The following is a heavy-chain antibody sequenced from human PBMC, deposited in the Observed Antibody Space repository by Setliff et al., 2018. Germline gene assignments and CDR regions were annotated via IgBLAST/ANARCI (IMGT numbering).Heavy chain of an antibody. V-gene: IGHV4-59*11. J-gene: IGHJ5*02. CDR2: IYYSGST. D-gene: IGHD2-2*01. Sequence: PSETLSLTCTVSGGSISGQYWSWIRQPPGKRLEWIGYIYYSGSTNYNPSLKSRVTISVDTSKNQFSLKLSSVTAADTAVYYCARGVYCSSTSCSPGLNWFDPWGQGTLVTVSS. CDR1: GGSISGQY. CDR3: ARGVYCSSTSCSPGLNWFDP.